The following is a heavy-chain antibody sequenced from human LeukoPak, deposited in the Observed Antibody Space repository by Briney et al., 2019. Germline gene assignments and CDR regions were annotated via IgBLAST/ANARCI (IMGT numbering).Heavy chain of an antibody. V-gene: IGHV4-34*01. CDR3: ARFGYGSGSHYRRPRSNWFDP. CDR1: GGSFSGYY. Sequence: SETLSLTCAVYGGSFSGYYWSWIRQPPGKGLEWIGEINHSGSTNYNPSLKSRVTISVDTSKNQFSLKLSSVTAADTAVYYCARFGYGSGSHYRRPRSNWFDPWGQGTLVTVSS. CDR2: INHSGST. D-gene: IGHD3-10*01. J-gene: IGHJ5*02.